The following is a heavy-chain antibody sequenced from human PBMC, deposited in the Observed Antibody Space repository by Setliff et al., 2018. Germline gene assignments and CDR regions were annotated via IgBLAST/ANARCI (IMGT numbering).Heavy chain of an antibody. Sequence: SETLSLTCTVSGGSISDYYWSWIRQAPGKGLEWIGYIYYGGSTNYNPSLNSRVAISVDTSENQFSLKLSSVTAADTAVYYCARDSKDWGQGTLVTVSS. CDR3: ARDSKD. J-gene: IGHJ4*02. CDR1: GGSISDYY. CDR2: IYYGGST. V-gene: IGHV4-59*01.